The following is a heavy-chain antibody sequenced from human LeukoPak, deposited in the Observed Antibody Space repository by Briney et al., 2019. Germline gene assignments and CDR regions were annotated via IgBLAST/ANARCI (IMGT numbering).Heavy chain of an antibody. D-gene: IGHD1-1*01. CDR2: ISSSGSTI. Sequence: PGGSLRLSCAASGFTFSSYEMNWVRQAPGKGLEWVSYISSSGSTIYYADSVKGRFTISRDNSKNTLYLQMNSLRADDTALYYCARDRRYASFDNWGQGTLVTVSS. CDR1: GFTFSSYE. CDR3: ARDRRYASFDN. J-gene: IGHJ4*02. V-gene: IGHV3-48*03.